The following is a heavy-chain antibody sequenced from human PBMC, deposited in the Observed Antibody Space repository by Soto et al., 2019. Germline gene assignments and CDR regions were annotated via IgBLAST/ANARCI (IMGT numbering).Heavy chain of an antibody. J-gene: IGHJ6*02. Sequence: SLRLSCAASGFTFISYAMHWVRQAPGKGLEWVAVISFDGSTEYYADSVKGRFTISRDNSKNTVYLQMNSLRSEDTAVYYCARSRFVSGSYTHFYCGLDVRGQGPTLTVS. D-gene: IGHD3-10*01. V-gene: IGHV3-30-3*01. CDR3: ARSRFVSGSYTHFYCGLDV. CDR1: GFTFISYA. CDR2: ISFDGSTE.